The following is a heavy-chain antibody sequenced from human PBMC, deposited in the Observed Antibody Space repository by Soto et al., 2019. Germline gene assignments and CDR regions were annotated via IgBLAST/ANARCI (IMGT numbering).Heavy chain of an antibody. V-gene: IGHV4-31*03. CDR1: GGSISSGGCY. CDR2: FYYSGST. Sequence: SETLSLTCSVSGGSISSGGCYWSWIRQHPGKGLEWIGYFYYSGSTYYNPSLKSRVTISVDTSKNQFSLKLSSVTAADTAVYYCARERSNDIFHSYGLHVWGRATTVTVSS. J-gene: IGHJ6*02. D-gene: IGHD2-21*01. CDR3: ARERSNDIFHSYGLHV.